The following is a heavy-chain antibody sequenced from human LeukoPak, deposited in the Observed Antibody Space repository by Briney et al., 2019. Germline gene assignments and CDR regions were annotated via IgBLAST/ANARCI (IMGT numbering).Heavy chain of an antibody. CDR3: ARGGGGSFDR. CDR2: ISSTSSII. CDR1: GFTFSTYS. D-gene: IGHD3-10*01. J-gene: IGHJ5*02. Sequence: GGSLRLSCAASGFTFSTYSMHWVRQAPGKGLEWVSDISSTSSIIYHADSVKGRFVISRDNAKNSLYLQMNSLRAEDTAVYYCARGGGGSFDRWGQGTLVTVSS. V-gene: IGHV3-48*01.